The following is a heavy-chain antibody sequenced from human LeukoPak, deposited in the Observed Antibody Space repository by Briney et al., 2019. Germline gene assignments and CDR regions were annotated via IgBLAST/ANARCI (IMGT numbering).Heavy chain of an antibody. Sequence: GASVKVSCKASGGTFSSYAISWVRQAPGQGLEWMGGIIPIFGTANYAQKFQGRVTITADKSTSTAYMELSSLRSEDTAVYYCAIGGSGRLYAEYFQHWGQGTLVTVSS. J-gene: IGHJ1*01. D-gene: IGHD3-10*01. CDR3: AIGGSGRLYAEYFQH. CDR1: GGTFSSYA. CDR2: IIPIFGTA. V-gene: IGHV1-69*06.